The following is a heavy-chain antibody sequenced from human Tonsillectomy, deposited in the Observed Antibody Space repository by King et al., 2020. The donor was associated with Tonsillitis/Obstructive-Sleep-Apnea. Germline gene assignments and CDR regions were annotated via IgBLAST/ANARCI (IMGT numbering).Heavy chain of an antibody. D-gene: IGHD3-3*01. Sequence: PLQESGPGLVKPSENLSLTCTVSGGSISSYYWSWLRQPPGKGLEWIGYIYYSGSTNYNPSLKSRVTISVDTSKNQFSLKLSSVTAADTAVYYCARGHYDFWSGYYTILGWFDPWGQGTLVTVSS. J-gene: IGHJ5*02. CDR3: ARGHYDFWSGYYTILGWFDP. V-gene: IGHV4-59*01. CDR1: GGSISSYY. CDR2: IYYSGST.